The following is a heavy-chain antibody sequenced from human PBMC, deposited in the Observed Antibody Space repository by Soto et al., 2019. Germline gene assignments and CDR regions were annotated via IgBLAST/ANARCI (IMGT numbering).Heavy chain of an antibody. CDR2: FDPEDGET. J-gene: IGHJ4*02. CDR1: GYTLTELS. D-gene: IGHD1-7*01. CDR3: ARVSPYNRNYLGYFDY. Sequence: ASVKVSCKVSGYTLTELSMHWVRQAPGKGLEWMGGFDPEDGETIYAQKFQGRVTMTEDTSTDTAYMELSSLRSEDTAVYYCARVSPYNRNYLGYFDYWGQGTLVTVSS. V-gene: IGHV1-24*01.